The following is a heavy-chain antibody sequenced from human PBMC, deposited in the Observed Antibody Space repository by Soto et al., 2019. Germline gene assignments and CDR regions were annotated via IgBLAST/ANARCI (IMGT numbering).Heavy chain of an antibody. V-gene: IGHV1-2*02. J-gene: IGHJ3*02. CDR3: ARGGGVGVAGSAAFDM. CDR2: INPATGAA. Sequence: QLHLVQSGAVVKKPGASVTVSCSASGYPVTAYYMHWVRQAPGRGLEWMGGINPATGAAKYTQTSQGRVTMTRDTCTSTGFLELSGLTSEGTAVFYWARGGGVGVAGSAAFDMWGQGTLVTVSS. D-gene: IGHD3-3*01. CDR1: GYPVTAYY.